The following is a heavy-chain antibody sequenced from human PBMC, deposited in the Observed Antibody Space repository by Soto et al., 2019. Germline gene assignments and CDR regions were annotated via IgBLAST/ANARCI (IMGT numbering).Heavy chain of an antibody. CDR3: ARDRDLF. Sequence: VQLVESGGGVVQPGRSLRLSCAASGFTFSSYAMHWVRQAPGKGLEWVAVISYDGSNKYYADSVKGRFTISRDNSKNTLYLQMNSLRAEDTAVYYCARDRDLFWGQGTLVTVSS. CDR2: ISYDGSNK. J-gene: IGHJ4*02. D-gene: IGHD3-10*01. CDR1: GFTFSSYA. V-gene: IGHV3-30-3*01.